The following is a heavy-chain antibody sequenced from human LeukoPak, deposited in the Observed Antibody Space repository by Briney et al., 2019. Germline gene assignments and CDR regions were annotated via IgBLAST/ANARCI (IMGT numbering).Heavy chain of an antibody. CDR2: IYSGGST. CDR3: AKDRLTYYYYGMDV. Sequence: GGSLRLSCAASGFTVSSNYMSWVRQAPGKGLEWVSVIYSGGSTYYADSVKGRFTISRDNSKNTLYLQMNSLRAEDTAVYYCAKDRLTYYYYGMDVWGQGTTVTVSS. J-gene: IGHJ6*02. V-gene: IGHV3-53*01. D-gene: IGHD2-15*01. CDR1: GFTVSSNY.